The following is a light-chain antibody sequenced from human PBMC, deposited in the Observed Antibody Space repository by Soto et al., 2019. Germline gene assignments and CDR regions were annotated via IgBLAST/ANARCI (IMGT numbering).Light chain of an antibody. CDR2: EVT. CDR3: SSYAGSNILV. V-gene: IGLV2-8*01. CDR1: SSDVGGYNY. J-gene: IGLJ3*02. Sequence: QSALTQPPSESGSPGQSVTISCTGTSSDVGGYNYVSWYQQHPGKVPKLMIYEVTKRPSGVPDRFSGSKSGNTASLTVSGLQAEDEADYYCSSYAGSNILVFGGGTQLTVL.